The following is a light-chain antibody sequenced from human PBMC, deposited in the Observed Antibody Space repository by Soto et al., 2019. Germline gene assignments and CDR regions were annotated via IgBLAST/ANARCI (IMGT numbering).Light chain of an antibody. CDR2: GAS. Sequence: IQLTQSPSFLSASVGGRVTITCRASQAISSHLAWYQKKPGKAPNLLIYGASTLQSGVPSRFSGSGSGTDFTLSISSLQPEDSATYYCLQDYNYPVTFGQGTKVDIK. CDR3: LQDYNYPVT. V-gene: IGKV1-6*01. J-gene: IGKJ1*01. CDR1: QAISSH.